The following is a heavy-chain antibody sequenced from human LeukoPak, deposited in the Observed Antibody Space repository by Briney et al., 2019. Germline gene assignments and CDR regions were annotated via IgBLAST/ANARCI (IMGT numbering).Heavy chain of an antibody. D-gene: IGHD3-22*01. CDR3: ARARASYYDSNGYYQPYYFDY. J-gene: IGHJ4*02. Sequence: ASVKVSCKASGYTFISYGINWVRQATGQGLEWMGWMNPNSGNRGYAQKFQGRVTITTNTSISTAYMELSSLRSEDTAVYYCARARASYYDSNGYYQPYYFDYWGQGTLVTVSS. CDR1: GYTFISYG. CDR2: MNPNSGNR. V-gene: IGHV1-8*03.